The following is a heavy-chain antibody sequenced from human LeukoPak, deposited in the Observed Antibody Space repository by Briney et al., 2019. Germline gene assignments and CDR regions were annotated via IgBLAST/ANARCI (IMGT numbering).Heavy chain of an antibody. CDR3: ARSMARGVPPFDY. V-gene: IGHV4-30-2*01. CDR2: IYHSGST. CDR1: GGSISSGGYS. D-gene: IGHD3-10*01. Sequence: SETLSLTCAVSGGSISSGGYSWSWIRQPPGKGLEWIGYIYHSGSTYYNPSLKSRVTISVDRSKNQFSLKLSSVTAADTAVYYCARSMARGVPPFDYWGQGTLVTVSS. J-gene: IGHJ4*02.